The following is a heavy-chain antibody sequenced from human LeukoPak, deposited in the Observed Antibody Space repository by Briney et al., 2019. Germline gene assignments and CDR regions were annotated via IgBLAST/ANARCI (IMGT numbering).Heavy chain of an antibody. Sequence: PGGSLRLSCAASGFTFSSYGMHWVRQAPGKGLEWVAVISYDGSNKYYADSVKGRFTISRDNSKNTLYLQMNSLRAEDTAVYYCARDYDSSGYYFDYWGQGTLVTVSS. J-gene: IGHJ4*02. V-gene: IGHV3-30*03. D-gene: IGHD3-22*01. CDR2: ISYDGSNK. CDR1: GFTFSSYG. CDR3: ARDYDSSGYYFDY.